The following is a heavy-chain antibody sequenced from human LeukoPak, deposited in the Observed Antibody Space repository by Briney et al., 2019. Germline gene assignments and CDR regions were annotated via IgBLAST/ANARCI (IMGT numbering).Heavy chain of an antibody. CDR2: IYSGGST. CDR1: GFTFSNYW. D-gene: IGHD7-27*01. V-gene: IGHV3-53*01. Sequence: PGGSLRHSCAASGFTFSNYWMSWVRQAPGKGLEWVSVIYSGGSTYYADSVKGRFTISRDNSKNTLYLQMNSLRAEDTAVYYSARDPGTGDLNYWGQGTLVTVSS. J-gene: IGHJ4*02. CDR3: ARDPGTGDLNY.